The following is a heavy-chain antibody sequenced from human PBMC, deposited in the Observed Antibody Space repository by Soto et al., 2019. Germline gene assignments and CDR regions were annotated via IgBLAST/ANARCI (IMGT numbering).Heavy chain of an antibody. CDR3: AHRGEHCISTSCYTNWFDP. V-gene: IGHV2-5*02. D-gene: IGHD2-2*02. CDR1: GFSLSTSGVG. J-gene: IGHJ5*02. CDR2: IYWDDDK. Sequence: SGPTLVNPTQTLTLTCTFSGFSLSTSGVGVGWIRQPPGKALEWLALIYWDDDKRYSPSLKSRLTITKDTSKNQVVLTMTNMDPVDTATHYCAHRGEHCISTSCYTNWFDPWGQGTLVTVSS.